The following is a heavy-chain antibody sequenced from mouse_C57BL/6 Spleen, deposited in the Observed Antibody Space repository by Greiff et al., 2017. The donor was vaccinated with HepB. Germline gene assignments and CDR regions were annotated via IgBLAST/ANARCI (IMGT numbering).Heavy chain of an antibody. Sequence: VKLQESGAELLKPGASVKLSCKATGYTFSGYWIEWVKQRPGHGLEWIGEILPGSGSTNYNEKFKGKATFTPDTSSNTASMQLSTLTTEDSAIYYCAGMHYGSLFDYWGQGTTLTVSS. CDR2: ILPGSGST. J-gene: IGHJ2*01. D-gene: IGHD1-1*01. CDR3: AGMHYGSLFDY. CDR1: GYTFSGYW. V-gene: IGHV1-9*01.